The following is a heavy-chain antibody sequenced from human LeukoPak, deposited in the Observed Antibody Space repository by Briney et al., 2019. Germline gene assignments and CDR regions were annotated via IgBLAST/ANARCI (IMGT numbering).Heavy chain of an antibody. D-gene: IGHD3-22*01. Sequence: SETLSLTCAVYGGSFSGYYWSWIRQPPGKGLEWIGEINHSGSTNYNPSLKSRVTISVDTSKNQFSLKLSSVTAADTAVYYCARAHYYDSSGWFDPWGQGTLVTVSS. CDR3: ARAHYYDSSGWFDP. CDR1: GGSFSGYY. J-gene: IGHJ5*02. CDR2: INHSGST. V-gene: IGHV4-34*01.